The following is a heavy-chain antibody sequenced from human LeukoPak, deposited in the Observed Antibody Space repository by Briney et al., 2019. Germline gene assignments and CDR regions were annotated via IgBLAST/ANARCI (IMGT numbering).Heavy chain of an antibody. CDR2: INHSGST. CDR3: YGSGSYTSWYYYMDV. J-gene: IGHJ6*03. CDR1: GGSFSGYY. V-gene: IGHV4-34*01. Sequence: PSETLSLTCAVYGGSFSGYYWSWIRQPPGKGLEWIGEINHSGSTNYNPSLKSRVTISVDTSKNQFSLKLSSVTAADTAVYYCYGSGSYTSWYYYMDVWGKGTTVTISS. D-gene: IGHD3-10*01.